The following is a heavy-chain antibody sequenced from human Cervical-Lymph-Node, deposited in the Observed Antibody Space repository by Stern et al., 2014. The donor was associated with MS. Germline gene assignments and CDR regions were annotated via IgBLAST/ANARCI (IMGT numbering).Heavy chain of an antibody. J-gene: IGHJ4*02. CDR3: ARGSRRDSSTWYPFDY. Sequence: VQLVESGGGLVQPGGSLRLSCAASGFTVSSWYMNWVRQAPGKGLEWVSVLYSGGSTYSADSVTGRFTISRDNSKNTLYLQMNRLRVEDSAVYYCARGSRRDSSTWYPFDYWGQGTLVTVSS. CDR2: LYSGGST. V-gene: IGHV3-66*01. D-gene: IGHD6-13*01. CDR1: GFTVSSWY.